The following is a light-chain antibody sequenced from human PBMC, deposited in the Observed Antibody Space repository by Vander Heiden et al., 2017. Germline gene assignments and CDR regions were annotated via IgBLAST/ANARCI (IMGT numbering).Light chain of an antibody. Sequence: EIVLTQSPGTLSLSPGERATLACRASQSVSSSYLAWHQQKPGQAPRLLIYGASSRATGIPDRFSRSGCGTDFTLTISRLEPEDLAVYYCQQHGSSPPLTFGGGTKVEIK. V-gene: IGKV3-20*01. CDR2: GAS. CDR1: QSVSSSY. CDR3: QQHGSSPPLT. J-gene: IGKJ4*01.